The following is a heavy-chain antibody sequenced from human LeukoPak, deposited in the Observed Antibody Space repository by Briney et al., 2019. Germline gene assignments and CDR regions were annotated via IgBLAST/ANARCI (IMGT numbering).Heavy chain of an antibody. J-gene: IGHJ4*02. D-gene: IGHD3-16*02. CDR2: ISAYNGNT. CDR3: ATGGDPYDYVWGSYRRDLDY. Sequence: ASVTVSCTASGYTFTSYGISWVRQAPGQGLEWMGWISAYNGNTNYAQKLQGRVTMTTDTSTSTAYMELRSLRSDDTAVYYCATGGDPYDYVWGSYRRDLDYWGQGTLVTVSS. CDR1: GYTFTSYG. V-gene: IGHV1-18*01.